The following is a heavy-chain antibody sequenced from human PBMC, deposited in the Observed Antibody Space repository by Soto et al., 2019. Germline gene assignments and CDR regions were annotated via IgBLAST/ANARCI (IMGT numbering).Heavy chain of an antibody. Sequence: PGGSLRLSCAASGSTFSSYSMNWVRQAPGKGLEWVSYISSSSSTIYYADSVKGRFTISRDNAKNSLYLQMNSLRAEDTAVYYCARVGDYGAFDIWGQGTMVTVSS. CDR1: GSTFSSYS. CDR2: ISSSSSTI. J-gene: IGHJ3*02. CDR3: ARVGDYGAFDI. D-gene: IGHD4-17*01. V-gene: IGHV3-48*01.